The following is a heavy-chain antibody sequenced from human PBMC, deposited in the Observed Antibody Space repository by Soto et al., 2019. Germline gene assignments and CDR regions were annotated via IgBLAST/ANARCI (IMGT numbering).Heavy chain of an antibody. CDR2: IYYSGST. J-gene: IGHJ5*02. CDR3: ARDKNKASSGYDSSDWFDP. D-gene: IGHD5-12*01. CDR1: GGSISSGGYY. Sequence: PSETLSLTCTVSGGSISSGGYYWSWIRQHPGKGLEWIGYIYYSGSTYYNPSLKSRVTISVDTSKNQFSLKLSSVTAADTAVYYCARDKNKASSGYDSSDWFDPWGQGTLVTSPQ. V-gene: IGHV4-31*03.